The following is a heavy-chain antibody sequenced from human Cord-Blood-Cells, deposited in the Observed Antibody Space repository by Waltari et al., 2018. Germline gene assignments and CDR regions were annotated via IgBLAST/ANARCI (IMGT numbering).Heavy chain of an antibody. D-gene: IGHD6-6*01. CDR2: INHSGST. CDR3: ARGRGAARHFDY. V-gene: IGHV4-34*01. CDR1: GGSFSGYY. J-gene: IGHJ4*02. Sequence: QVQLQQWGAGLLKPSETLSLTCAVNGGSFSGYYWRWFRQPPGKGLEWIGEINHSGSTNYNPSLKSRVTISVDTSKNQFSLKLSSVTAADTAVYYCARGRGAARHFDYWGQGTLVTVSS.